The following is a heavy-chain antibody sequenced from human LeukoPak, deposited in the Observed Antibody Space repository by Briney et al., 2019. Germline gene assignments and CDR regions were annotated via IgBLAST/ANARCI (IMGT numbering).Heavy chain of an antibody. CDR3: ARHWSHSVAQFGRYYWFDP. J-gene: IGHJ5*02. CDR1: GGSISGYY. Sequence: SDTLSLTCTVSGGSISGYYWSRIRQPAGKGLEWIGHVDTSGRTNYNSSLMGRVTMSVDTSKNQFSLRLTSVTAADTAVYYCARHWSHSVAQFGRYYWFDPWGQGTLVTVSS. V-gene: IGHV4-4*07. CDR2: VDTSGRT. D-gene: IGHD2-15*01.